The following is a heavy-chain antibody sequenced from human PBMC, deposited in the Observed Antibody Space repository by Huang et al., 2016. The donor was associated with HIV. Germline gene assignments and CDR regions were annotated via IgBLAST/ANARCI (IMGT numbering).Heavy chain of an antibody. CDR3: ASGEYGKNAYDI. D-gene: IGHD2-2*01. CDR2: FYYRVEA. CDR1: GGSITSSNHY. J-gene: IGHJ3*02. Sequence: QLHLQQSGPGLVRPSETLSLICTVSGGSITSSNHYWGWIRQTPGKGLEWIGNFYYRVEAYYTPSLKNRVSIAIDTSKRQFSLRLSSVIATDTAVYYCASGEYGKNAYDIWGQGTVVTVSA. V-gene: IGHV4-39*01.